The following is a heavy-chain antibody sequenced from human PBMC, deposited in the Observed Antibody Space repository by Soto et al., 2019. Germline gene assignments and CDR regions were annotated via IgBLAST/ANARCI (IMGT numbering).Heavy chain of an antibody. CDR3: ARGNDYYMDV. CDR1: SGSISTYY. V-gene: IGHV4-59*01. D-gene: IGHD4-4*01. J-gene: IGHJ6*03. CDR2: IYYTGST. Sequence: SETLSLTCTVSSGSISTYYWSWIRQPPGKGLEWIGYIYYTGSTNYNPSLKSRVTISVDTSKNQFSLKLSSVTAADTAVYYCARGNDYYMDVWGKGTTVTVSS.